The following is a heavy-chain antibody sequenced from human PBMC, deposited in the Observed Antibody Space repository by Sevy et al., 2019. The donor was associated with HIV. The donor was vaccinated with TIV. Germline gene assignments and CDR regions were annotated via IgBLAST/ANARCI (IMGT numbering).Heavy chain of an antibody. CDR1: GFTFSTYS. J-gene: IGHJ4*02. D-gene: IGHD3-22*01. Sequence: GGSLRLSCAASGFTFSTYSMNWVRQAPGKGLEWVSLISRNSTFRYYADSVKGRFSISRDNAKDSMHLQMNSLRVEDTAIYNCVTDSSGFQWGQGILVTVSS. V-gene: IGHV3-21*04. CDR3: VTDSSGFQ. CDR2: ISRNSTFR.